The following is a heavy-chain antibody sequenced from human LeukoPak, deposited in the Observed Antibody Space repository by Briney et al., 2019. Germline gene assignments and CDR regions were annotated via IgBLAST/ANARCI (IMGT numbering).Heavy chain of an antibody. CDR1: GYTFTSYG. V-gene: IGHV1-18*01. D-gene: IGHD1-26*01. J-gene: IGHJ6*03. Sequence: ASVKVSCKASGYTFTSYGISWVRQAPGQGLEWMGWISAYNGNTNYAQKLQGRVTMTTDTSTSTAYMELRTLRSDDTAVYYCARSGTSLGYYYMDVWGKGTTVTVSS. CDR3: ARSGTSLGYYYMDV. CDR2: ISAYNGNT.